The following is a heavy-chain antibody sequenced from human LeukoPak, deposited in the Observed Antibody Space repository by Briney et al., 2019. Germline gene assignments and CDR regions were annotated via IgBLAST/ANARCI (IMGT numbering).Heavy chain of an antibody. V-gene: IGHV4-34*01. Sequence: SETLSLTCAVYGGSFGGYYWSWIRQPPGKGLEWIGEINHSGSTNYNPSLKSRVTISVDTSKNQFSLKLSSVTAADTAVYYCARGGPIVVVPAAMGDFDYWGQGTLVTVSS. CDR2: INHSGST. CDR3: ARGGPIVVVPAAMGDFDY. D-gene: IGHD2-2*01. CDR1: GGSFGGYY. J-gene: IGHJ4*02.